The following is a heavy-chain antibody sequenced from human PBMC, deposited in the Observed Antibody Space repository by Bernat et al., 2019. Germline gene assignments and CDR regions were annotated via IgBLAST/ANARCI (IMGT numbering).Heavy chain of an antibody. CDR1: GFTFSSYS. D-gene: IGHD5-12*01. J-gene: IGHJ4*02. CDR2: ISSSSSYI. CDR3: AGAGYSGYDFPNSQGPPYYFDY. V-gene: IGHV3-21*01. Sequence: EVQLVESGGGLVKPGGSLRLSCAASGFTFSSYSMNWVRQAPGKGLEWVSSISSSSSYIYYADSVKGRFTISRDNTKNSLYLQMNSLRAEDTAVYYCAGAGYSGYDFPNSQGPPYYFDYWGQGTLVTVSS.